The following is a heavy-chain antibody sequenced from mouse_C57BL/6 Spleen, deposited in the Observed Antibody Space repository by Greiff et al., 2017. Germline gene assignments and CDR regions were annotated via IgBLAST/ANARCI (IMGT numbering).Heavy chain of an antibody. Sequence: EVQRVESGGGLVKPGGSLKLSCAASGFTFSSYAMSWVRQTPEKRLEWVATISDGGSYTYYPDNVKGRFTISRDNAKNNLDLQMSHLKSEDTAMYYCSRDRALDDCYSRWSVDVWGTGTTVTVSS. V-gene: IGHV5-4*01. CDR3: SRDRALDDCYSRWSVDV. J-gene: IGHJ1*03. D-gene: IGHD2-3*01. CDR2: ISDGGSYT. CDR1: GFTFSSYA.